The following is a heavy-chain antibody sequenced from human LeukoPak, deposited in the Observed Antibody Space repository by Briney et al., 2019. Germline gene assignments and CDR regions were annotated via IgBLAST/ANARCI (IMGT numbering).Heavy chain of an antibody. V-gene: IGHV3-23*01. CDR1: GFTFSNYA. CDR2: VTGSGDST. J-gene: IGHJ3*01. CDR3: AKGYDYSDLRAFDL. Sequence: GGSLRLSCAASGFTFSNYAMSWVRQAPGKGLEWVSSVTGSGDSTSYADPVKGRFTMSRDNSKNMPYIQMSSLRAEDTAVYYCAKGYDYSDLRAFDLWGQGTMVTVSS. D-gene: IGHD4-11*01.